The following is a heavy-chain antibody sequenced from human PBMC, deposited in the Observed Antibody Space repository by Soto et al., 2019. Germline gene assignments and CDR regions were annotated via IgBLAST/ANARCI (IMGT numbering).Heavy chain of an antibody. Sequence: KTSETLSLTCAVYVGSCSGYYWSWIRHPPGKWLEWIGESNRSGSTNYNPSLKSRVTISVDTSKNQFSLKLSSVTAADTAVYYCARVGFSCEHEHYYYEGTEVWGEATIVRVSS. CDR1: VGSCSGYY. J-gene: IGHJ6*02. V-gene: IGHV4-34*01. CDR2: SNRSGST. D-gene: IGHD3-10*01. CDR3: ARVGFSCEHEHYYYEGTEV.